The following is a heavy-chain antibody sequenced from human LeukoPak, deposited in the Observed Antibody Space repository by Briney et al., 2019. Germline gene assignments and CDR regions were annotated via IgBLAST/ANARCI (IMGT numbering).Heavy chain of an antibody. V-gene: IGHV4-34*01. CDR2: INHSGST. D-gene: IGHD2-2*01. Sequence: SETLSLTCAVYGGSFSGYYWSWIRQPPGKGLEWIGEINHSGSTNYNPSLKSRVTISVDTSKNQFSLKLSSVTAADTAVYYCARWLRKRGGYCSSTSCYPDYWGQGTPVTVSS. CDR1: GGSFSGYY. CDR3: ARWLRKRGGYCSSTSCYPDY. J-gene: IGHJ4*02.